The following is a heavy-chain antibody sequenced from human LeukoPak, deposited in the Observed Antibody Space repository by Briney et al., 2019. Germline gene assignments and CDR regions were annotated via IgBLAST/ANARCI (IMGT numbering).Heavy chain of an antibody. CDR1: GGSISSYY. CDR2: IYYSGST. D-gene: IGHD6-19*01. Sequence: PSETLSLTCTVSGGSISSYYWSWIRQPPRKGLEWIGYIYYSGSTNYNPSLKGRVTISVDTSKNQFSLKLSSVTAADTAVYYCARTKGEQWLTTQGYDAFDIWGQGTMVTVSS. V-gene: IGHV4-59*01. CDR3: ARTKGEQWLTTQGYDAFDI. J-gene: IGHJ3*02.